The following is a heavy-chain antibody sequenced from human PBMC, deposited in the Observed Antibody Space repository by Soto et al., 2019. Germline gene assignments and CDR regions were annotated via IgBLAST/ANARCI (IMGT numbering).Heavy chain of an antibody. V-gene: IGHV1-69*06. D-gene: IGHD6-25*01. J-gene: IGHJ5*02. CDR2: IIPIFGTA. Sequence: GASVKVSCKASGGTFSSYAISWVRQAPGQGLEWMGGIIPIFGTANYAQKFQGRVTITADKSKNTLYLQMNRLRAEDTAVYYCAKDLDAAAARGVGNWFDPWGQGTLVTVSS. CDR3: AKDLDAAAARGVGNWFDP. CDR1: GGTFSSYA.